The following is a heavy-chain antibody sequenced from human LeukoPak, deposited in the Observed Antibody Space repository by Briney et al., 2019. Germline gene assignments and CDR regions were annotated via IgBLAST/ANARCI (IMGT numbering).Heavy chain of an antibody. Sequence: GGSLRLSCAASGFTFSSYAMSWVRQAPGKGLEWVSAISGSGGSTYYADSVKGRFTISRDNSKNTLYLQMNSLRAEDTAVYYCAKQLDTAMVQNFYYYGMDVWGQGTTVTVSS. J-gene: IGHJ6*02. D-gene: IGHD5-18*01. CDR3: AKQLDTAMVQNFYYYGMDV. CDR1: GFTFSSYA. CDR2: ISGSGGST. V-gene: IGHV3-23*01.